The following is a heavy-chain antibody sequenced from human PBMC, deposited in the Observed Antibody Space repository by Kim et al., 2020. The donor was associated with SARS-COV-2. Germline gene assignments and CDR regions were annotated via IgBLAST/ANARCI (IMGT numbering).Heavy chain of an antibody. Sequence: ASVKVSCKTSGYTFTDNYIHWVRPAPGQGLEWLGFINPRDSRTNYAQKFQGRVTVTSDTSTSTVYMQLSGLTSEDTAVYYCARQIGVLPPAEPGAFWGRYFDYWGQGSLVTVSS. CDR2: INPRDSRT. D-gene: IGHD3-3*01. V-gene: IGHV1-46*01. CDR3: ARQIGVLPPAEPGAFWGRYFDY. CDR1: GYTFTDNY. J-gene: IGHJ4*02.